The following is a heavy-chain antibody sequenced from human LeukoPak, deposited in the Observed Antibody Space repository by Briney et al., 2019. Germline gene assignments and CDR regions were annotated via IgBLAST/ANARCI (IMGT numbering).Heavy chain of an antibody. CDR3: ARGIWNYVAGY. J-gene: IGHJ4*02. CDR1: GFTFSSYA. Sequence: GGSLRLSCAASGFTFSSYAMHWVRQAPGKGLEWVAVISYDGSNKYYADSVKGRFTISRDNSKNTLYLQMNSLRAEDTAVYYCARGIWNYVAGYWGQGTLVTVSS. CDR2: ISYDGSNK. V-gene: IGHV3-30-3*01. D-gene: IGHD1-7*01.